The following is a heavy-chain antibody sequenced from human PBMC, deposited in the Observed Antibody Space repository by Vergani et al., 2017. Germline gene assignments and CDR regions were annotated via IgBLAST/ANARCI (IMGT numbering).Heavy chain of an antibody. CDR2: ISYDGSNK. V-gene: IGHV3-30*18. CDR3: AKAYVDTAMVN. CDR1: GFTFSSYG. D-gene: IGHD5-18*01. J-gene: IGHJ4*02. Sequence: QVQLVESGGGVVQPGRSLRLSCAASGFTFSSYGMHWVRQAPGKGLEWVAVISYDGSNKYYADSVKGRFTISRDNSKNTLYLQMNSLRAEDTAVYYCAKAYVDTAMVNRGQGTLVTVSS.